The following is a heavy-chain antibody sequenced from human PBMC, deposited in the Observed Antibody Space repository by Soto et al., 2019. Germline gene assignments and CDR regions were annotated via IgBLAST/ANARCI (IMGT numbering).Heavy chain of an antibody. V-gene: IGHV1-46*01. J-gene: IGHJ6*02. CDR2: INPSGGST. D-gene: IGHD3-10*01. Sequence: ASVKVSCKASGYTFTSYYMHWVRQAPGQGLEWMGIINPSGGSTSYAQKFQVRVTFTSDTSTSTAYMELRSLRSDDTAVYYCARDPPIITMVRGDYYYGMAVWGQGTTVTVSS. CDR3: ARDPPIITMVRGDYYYGMAV. CDR1: GYTFTSYY.